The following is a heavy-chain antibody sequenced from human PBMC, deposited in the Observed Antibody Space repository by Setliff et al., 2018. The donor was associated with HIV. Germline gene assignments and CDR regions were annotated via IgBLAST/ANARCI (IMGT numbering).Heavy chain of an antibody. CDR3: ATGLTVAPDY. CDR2: ITHSGVT. V-gene: IGHV4-34*01. CDR1: GESFSAYF. Sequence: SETLSLTCAVYGESFSAYFWSWIRQSPGKGLEWIGEITHSGVTNYNPSLKSRLTISVDTSKNQFSLRLRSVTAADTAVYYCATGLTVAPDYWGQGSLVTVSS. D-gene: IGHD6-19*01. J-gene: IGHJ4*02.